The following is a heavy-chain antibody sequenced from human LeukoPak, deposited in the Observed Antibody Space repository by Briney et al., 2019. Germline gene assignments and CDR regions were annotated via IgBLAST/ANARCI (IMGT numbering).Heavy chain of an antibody. J-gene: IGHJ6*02. D-gene: IGHD2/OR15-2a*01. Sequence: PSETLSLTCAVYGGSFNGYYWSWIRQPPGKGLEWIGYIYYSGSTNYNPSLKSRVTISVDTSKNQFSLKLSSVTAADTAVYYCARQIPSSFCGMDVWGQGTTVTVSS. CDR3: ARQIPSSFCGMDV. CDR2: IYYSGST. V-gene: IGHV4-59*08. CDR1: GGSFNGYY.